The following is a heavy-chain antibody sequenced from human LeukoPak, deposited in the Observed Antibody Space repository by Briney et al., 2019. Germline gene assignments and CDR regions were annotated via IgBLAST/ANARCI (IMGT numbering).Heavy chain of an antibody. CDR2: ISAYNGKT. J-gene: IGHJ4*02. Sequence: GASVKVSCKASGYTFTSYGISWVRQAPGQGLEWMGWISAYNGKTNYAQKLQGRVTMTRDTSTSTVYMELRSLRSDDTAVYYCARGRGYSGSGCYPSHSGYWGQGTLVTVSS. V-gene: IGHV1-18*01. D-gene: IGHD2-15*01. CDR1: GYTFTSYG. CDR3: ARGRGYSGSGCYPSHSGY.